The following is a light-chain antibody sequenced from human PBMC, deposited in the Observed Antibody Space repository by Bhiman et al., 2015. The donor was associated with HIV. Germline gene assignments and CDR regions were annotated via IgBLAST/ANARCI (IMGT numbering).Light chain of an antibody. CDR1: SSNIGNNY. Sequence: QSVLTQPPSVSAAPGQKVTISCSGSSSNIGNNYVSWYQQLPGTAPKLLIYENTKRPSGIPDRFSGSKSGTSASLAISGLRSEDEADYYCVVWEDSLSVVVFGGGTKLTVL. V-gene: IGLV1-51*02. CDR3: VVWEDSLSVVV. J-gene: IGLJ2*01. CDR2: ENT.